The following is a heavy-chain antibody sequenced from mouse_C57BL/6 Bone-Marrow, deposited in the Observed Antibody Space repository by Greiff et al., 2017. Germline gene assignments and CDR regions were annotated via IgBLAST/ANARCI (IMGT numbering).Heavy chain of an antibody. V-gene: IGHV1-55*01. J-gene: IGHJ3*01. CDR1: GYTFTSYW. D-gene: IGHD5-1-1*01. CDR2: IYPGSVST. Sequence: QVQLQQPGAELVKPGASVKMSCKASGYTFTSYWITWVKQRPGQGLEWIGDIYPGSVSTNYNEKFKSKATLTVDTSSSTAYMQLSSLTSEDSAVYYCARETLGYLPAYWGQGTLVTVSA. CDR3: ARETLGYLPAY.